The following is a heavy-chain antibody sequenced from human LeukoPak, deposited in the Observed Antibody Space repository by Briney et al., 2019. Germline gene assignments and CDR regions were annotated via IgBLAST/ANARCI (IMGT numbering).Heavy chain of an antibody. J-gene: IGHJ4*02. CDR3: ARDGGYYDFWSGYY. V-gene: IGHV1-8*01. CDR2: MNPNSGNT. CDR1: GYTFTSYD. Sequence: ASVKVSCKASGYTFTSYDINWVRQATGQGLEWMGWMNPNSGNTGYAQKFQGRVTMTRNTSISTAYMELSSLRSEDTAVYYCARDGGYYDFWSGYYWVQGTLVTVSS. D-gene: IGHD3-3*01.